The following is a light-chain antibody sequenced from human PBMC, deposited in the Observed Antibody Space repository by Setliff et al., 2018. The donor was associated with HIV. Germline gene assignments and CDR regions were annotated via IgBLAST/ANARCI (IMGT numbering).Light chain of an antibody. CDR2: EVS. J-gene: IGLJ1*01. Sequence: QSALTQPASESGSPGQSITISCTGTSSDVGGYKYVYWYQQHPGKAPKLMIYEVSNRPSGISNRFSGSKSGNTASLTISGLQAEDEADYYCSSYRSGNTLVFGTGTKVTVL. V-gene: IGLV2-14*01. CDR3: SSYRSGNTLV. CDR1: SSDVGGYKY.